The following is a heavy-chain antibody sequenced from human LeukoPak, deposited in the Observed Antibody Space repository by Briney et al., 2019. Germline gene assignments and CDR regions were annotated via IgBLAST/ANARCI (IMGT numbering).Heavy chain of an antibody. CDR1: GITLSNYG. D-gene: IGHD3-22*01. Sequence: GGSLRLSCAVSGITLSNYGMSWVRQTPGKGLEWVAGISDSGGSTNYADSVKGRFTISRDNPKNTLYLQMNSLRAEDTAVYFCARRGVVIRVILVGFHKEAFYFDSWGQGALVTVSS. CDR2: ISDSGGST. J-gene: IGHJ4*02. V-gene: IGHV3-23*01. CDR3: ARRGVVIRVILVGFHKEAFYFDS.